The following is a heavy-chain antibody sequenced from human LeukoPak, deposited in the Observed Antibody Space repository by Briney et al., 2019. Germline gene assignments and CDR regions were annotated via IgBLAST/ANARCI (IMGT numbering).Heavy chain of an antibody. CDR2: MSPNSGDT. V-gene: IGHV1-8*01. Sequence: ASVKVSCRASGYTFTTHDINWVRQATGQGLEWMGWMSPNSGDTGYAQKFQGRVTMTSDSSISTAFMELSSLRSEDTAIYYCVRTPPNWGFDYWGQGTLVTVSS. D-gene: IGHD7-27*01. CDR3: VRTPPNWGFDY. J-gene: IGHJ4*02. CDR1: GYTFTTHD.